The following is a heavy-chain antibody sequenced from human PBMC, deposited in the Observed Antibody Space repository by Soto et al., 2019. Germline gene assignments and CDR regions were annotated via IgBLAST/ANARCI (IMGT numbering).Heavy chain of an antibody. J-gene: IGHJ4*02. V-gene: IGHV4-31*03. CDR2: IYYSGST. CDR1: VGSINSGGYY. Sequence: TLSLTCTVSVGSINSGGYYWSWILQHPGKGLEWIGYIYYSGSTYYNPSLKSRVTISIDTSKNQFSLKLSSVTAADTAVYYCARAQTIFGIITVFDYWGQGTLVTVSS. CDR3: ARAQTIFGIITVFDY. D-gene: IGHD3-3*01.